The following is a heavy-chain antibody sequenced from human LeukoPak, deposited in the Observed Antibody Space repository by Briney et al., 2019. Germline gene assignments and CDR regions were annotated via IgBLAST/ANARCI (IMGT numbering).Heavy chain of an antibody. V-gene: IGHV3-23*01. CDR1: GFTFSSSA. J-gene: IGHJ4*02. CDR2: ISGSGRSA. CDR3: AKSGDVVVLSACLP. Sequence: RGSLSLSCAASGFTFSSSAMSWVRQAPGKGLEWVSVISGSGRSAYNAESVQGRFSISRDNAKNTLYLQMNSLRAEDTAVYYCAKSGDVVVLSACLPWGARTLVTVSS. D-gene: IGHD2-15*01.